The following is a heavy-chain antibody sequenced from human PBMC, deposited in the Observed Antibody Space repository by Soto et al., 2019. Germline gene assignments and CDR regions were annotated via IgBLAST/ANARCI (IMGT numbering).Heavy chain of an antibody. V-gene: IGHV4-4*02. CDR3: ARAGLTMVRGVSLFYWFDP. CDR1: GGSISSSNW. CDR2: IYHSGST. Sequence: QVQLQESGPGLVKPSGTLSLTCAVSGGSISSSNWWSWVRQPPGKGLEWIGEIYHSGSTNYNPSLKSRVTISVDKSKNQCSLKLSSVTAADTAVYYCARAGLTMVRGVSLFYWFDPWGQGTLVTVSS. D-gene: IGHD3-10*01. J-gene: IGHJ5*02.